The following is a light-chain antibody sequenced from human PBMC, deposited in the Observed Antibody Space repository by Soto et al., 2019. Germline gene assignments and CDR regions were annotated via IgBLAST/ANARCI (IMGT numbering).Light chain of an antibody. J-gene: IGLJ1*01. CDR2: KGT. CDR3: CSSAPESPYV. CDR1: SDDVGAYNS. Sequence: QSVLAQPASVSGSPGQSITISCTGTSDDVGAYNSVSWYQQLPHKAPQVILYKGTQRPSGVSSRFSGSTSGNAASLTISGLQADDEADYFCCSSAPESPYVFGTGTKVTVL. V-gene: IGLV2-23*01.